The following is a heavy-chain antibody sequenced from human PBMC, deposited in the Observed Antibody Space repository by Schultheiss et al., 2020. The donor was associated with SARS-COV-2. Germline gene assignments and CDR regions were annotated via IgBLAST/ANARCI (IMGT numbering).Heavy chain of an antibody. D-gene: IGHD6-13*01. CDR2: ISYDGSNK. V-gene: IGHV3-30-3*01. CDR3: ATITGIGVAAGKEPWFDP. CDR1: GFTFSSYW. Sequence: GGSLRLSCGASGFTFSSYWMHWVRQAPGKGLEWVAVISYDGSNKYYADSVKGRFTISRDNSKNTLYLQMNSLRAEDTAVYYCATITGIGVAAGKEPWFDPWGQGTLVTVSS. J-gene: IGHJ5*02.